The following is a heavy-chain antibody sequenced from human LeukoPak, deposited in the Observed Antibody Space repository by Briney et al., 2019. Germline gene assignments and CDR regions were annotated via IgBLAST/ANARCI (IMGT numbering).Heavy chain of an antibody. Sequence: GGSLRLSCVASGFSFSSYAMHWVRQAPGKGLEWVSTISNSGDATYYADSVKGRFTISRDNSKNTLYLQMNSLRAEDTAVYYCAKAPPYKKYFDYWGQGTLVTVSS. CDR1: GFSFSSYA. CDR3: AKAPPYKKYFDY. CDR2: ISNSGDAT. J-gene: IGHJ4*02. D-gene: IGHD1-1*01. V-gene: IGHV3-23*01.